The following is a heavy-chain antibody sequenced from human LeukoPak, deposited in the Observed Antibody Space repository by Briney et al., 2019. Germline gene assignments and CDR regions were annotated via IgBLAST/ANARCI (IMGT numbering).Heavy chain of an antibody. Sequence: ASVKVSCKASGYTFTSYDINWVRQATGQGLEWMGWMNPNSGNTGYAQKFQGRVTITRNTSISTAYMELSSLRSEDTAVYYCARDRRPRCSGGSCYSLYYYYYMDVWGKGTTVTVSS. CDR2: MNPNSGNT. J-gene: IGHJ6*03. CDR3: ARDRRPRCSGGSCYSLYYYYYMDV. D-gene: IGHD2-15*01. CDR1: GYTFTSYD. V-gene: IGHV1-8*03.